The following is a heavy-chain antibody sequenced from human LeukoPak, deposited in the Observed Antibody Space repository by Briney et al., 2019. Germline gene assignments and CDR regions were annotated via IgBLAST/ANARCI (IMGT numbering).Heavy chain of an antibody. J-gene: IGHJ4*02. CDR1: GFTFNSYA. CDR3: AKARGGAMIVVAFADY. D-gene: IGHD3-22*01. CDR2: ISYDGSNK. Sequence: PGRSLRLSCAASGFTFNSYAMHWVRQAPGKGLEWVAVISYDGSNKYYADSVKGRFTISRDNSKNTLYLQMNSLRAEDTAVYYCAKARGGAMIVVAFADYWGQGTLVTVSS. V-gene: IGHV3-30-3*01.